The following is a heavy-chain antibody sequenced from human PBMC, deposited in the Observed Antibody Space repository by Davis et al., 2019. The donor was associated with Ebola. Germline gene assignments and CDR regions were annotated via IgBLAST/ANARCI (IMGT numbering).Heavy chain of an antibody. D-gene: IGHD3-3*01. CDR1: GGSVGSDY. J-gene: IGHJ5*02. Sequence: MPSETLSLTCIVSGGSVGSDYWSWIRQSPGKGLEWIAFISNGGRTIYNPSLRGRVTISIDTSKNQFSLEVRSVTAADTAVYYCARQGWSGYSLRHWLDPWGRGTLVTVSS. CDR2: ISNGGRT. V-gene: IGHV4-59*08. CDR3: ARQGWSGYSLRHWLDP.